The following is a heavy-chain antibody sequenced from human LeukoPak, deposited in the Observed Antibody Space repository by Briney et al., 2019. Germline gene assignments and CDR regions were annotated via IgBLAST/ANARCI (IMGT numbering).Heavy chain of an antibody. D-gene: IGHD5-18*01. Sequence: ASVKVSCKASGYTFTSYAMHWVRQAPGQRLEWMGWINAGNGNTKYSQKFQGRVTITRDTSASTAYMELSSLRSEDTAVYYCARVDTAMVPDAFDIWGQGTMVTVSS. CDR3: ARVDTAMVPDAFDI. V-gene: IGHV1-3*01. CDR1: GYTFTSYA. J-gene: IGHJ3*02. CDR2: INAGNGNT.